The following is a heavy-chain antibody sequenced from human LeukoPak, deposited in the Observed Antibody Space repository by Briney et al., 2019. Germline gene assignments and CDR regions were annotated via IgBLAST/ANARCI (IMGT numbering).Heavy chain of an antibody. CDR3: ARDNWDYYGSGSNFDY. CDR2: ISSSSSYI. V-gene: IGHV3-21*01. Sequence: KTGGSLRLSCAASGFTFSSYSMNWVRQAPGKGLEWVSSISSSSSYIYYADSVKGRFTISRDNAKNSLYLQMNSLRAEDTAVYYCARDNWDYYGSGSNFDYWGQGTLVTVSS. J-gene: IGHJ4*02. D-gene: IGHD3-10*01. CDR1: GFTFSSYS.